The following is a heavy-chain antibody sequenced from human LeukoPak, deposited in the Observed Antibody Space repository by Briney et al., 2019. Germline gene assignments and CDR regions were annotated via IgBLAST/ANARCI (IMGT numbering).Heavy chain of an antibody. D-gene: IGHD6-19*01. CDR2: IIPLLGLR. CDR3: AIIAVGGVDPFDS. CDR1: GGTFSDHA. V-gene: IGHV1-69*04. J-gene: IGHJ4*02. Sequence: SVKVSCKASGGTFSDHAVSWVRQAPGQGLEWMGRIIPLLGLRSYAQKFQDRVTISADKSTSTAYMELSSLRSEDSALFYCAIIAVGGVDPFDSWGQGTLVTVSS.